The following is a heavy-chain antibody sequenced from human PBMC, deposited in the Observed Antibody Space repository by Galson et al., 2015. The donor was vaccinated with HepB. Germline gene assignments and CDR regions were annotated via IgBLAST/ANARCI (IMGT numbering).Heavy chain of an antibody. J-gene: IGHJ5*02. CDR2: IYYSGST. CDR3: ARACGGWVRGVIGCAHNNWFDP. D-gene: IGHD3-10*01. CDR1: GGSISSYY. V-gene: IGHV4-59*01. Sequence: CTVSGGSISSYYWSWIRQPPGKGLEWIGYIYYSGSTNYNPSLKSRVTISVDTSKNQFSLKLSSVTAADTAVYYCARACGGWVRGVIGCAHNNWFDPWGQGTLVTVSS.